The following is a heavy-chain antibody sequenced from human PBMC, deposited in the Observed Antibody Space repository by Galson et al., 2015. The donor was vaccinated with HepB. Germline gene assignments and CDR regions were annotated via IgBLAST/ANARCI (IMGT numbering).Heavy chain of an antibody. CDR2: INPNSGGT. J-gene: IGHJ4*02. D-gene: IGHD2-15*01. CDR3: ARDCVEDCSGGSFPFDY. CDR1: GYTFTGYY. Sequence: SVKVSCKASGYTFTGYYMHWVRQAPGQGLEWMGWINPNSGGTNYAQKFQGRVTMTRDTSISTAYMELSRLRSDDTAVYYCARDCVEDCSGGSFPFDYWGQGTLVTVSS. V-gene: IGHV1-2*02.